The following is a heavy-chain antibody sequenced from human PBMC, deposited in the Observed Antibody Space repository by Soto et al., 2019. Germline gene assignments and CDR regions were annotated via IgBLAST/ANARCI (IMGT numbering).Heavy chain of an antibody. V-gene: IGHV1-8*01. CDR2: MNPNSGNT. CDR3: ARERSAAGTGWFDP. J-gene: IGHJ5*02. CDR1: GYTFTSYD. D-gene: IGHD6-13*01. Sequence: QVQLVQSGAEVKKPGASVKVSCKASGYTFTSYDINWVRQATGQGLEWMGWMNPNSGNTGYAQKFQGRVTMTRNTSISTAYMELSSLRSEDTAVYFCARERSAAGTGWFDPWGQGTLVTVPS.